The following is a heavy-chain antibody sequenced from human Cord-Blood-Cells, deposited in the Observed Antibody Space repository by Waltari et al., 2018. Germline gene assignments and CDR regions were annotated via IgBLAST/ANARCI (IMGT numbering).Heavy chain of an antibody. D-gene: IGHD6-13*01. CDR3: ARGRGSSSWFFDY. Sequence: QVQLQQWGAGLLKPSETLSLTCAVYGGSFSGYYWSWCRQPPGKGLEWIGEINHSGSTNYNPSLKSRVTISVDTSKNQFSLKLSSVTAADTAVYYCARGRGSSSWFFDYWGQGTLVTVSS. CDR2: INHSGST. CDR1: GGSFSGYY. V-gene: IGHV4-34*01. J-gene: IGHJ4*02.